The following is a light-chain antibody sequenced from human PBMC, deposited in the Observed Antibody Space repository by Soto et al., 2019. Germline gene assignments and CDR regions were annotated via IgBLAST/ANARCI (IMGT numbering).Light chain of an antibody. CDR3: QQYVTTPRT. V-gene: IGKV3-20*01. CDR2: GTS. J-gene: IGKJ1*01. Sequence: EIVLTQSPGILSLSPGARATLSCRASQTVAYTSLAWYQQRPGQAPRLFIYGTSTRATGTPDRFIGSGSGTAFTLTISRLEPEDFAVYYCQQYVTTPRTFGQGTKVE. CDR1: QTVAYTS.